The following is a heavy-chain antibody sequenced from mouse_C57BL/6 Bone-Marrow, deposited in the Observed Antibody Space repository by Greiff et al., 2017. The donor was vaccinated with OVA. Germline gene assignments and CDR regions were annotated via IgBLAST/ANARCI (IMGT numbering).Heavy chain of an antibody. CDR3: TRDSLPRFAY. J-gene: IGHJ3*01. Sequence: EVKLVESGEGLVKPGGSLKLSCAASGFTFSSYAMSWVRQTPEKRLEWVAYISSGGDYIYYADTVKGRFTVSRDNARNTLYLQMSSLKSEDTAMYYCTRDSLPRFAYWGQGTLVTVSA. V-gene: IGHV5-9-1*02. CDR2: ISSGGDYI. CDR1: GFTFSSYA.